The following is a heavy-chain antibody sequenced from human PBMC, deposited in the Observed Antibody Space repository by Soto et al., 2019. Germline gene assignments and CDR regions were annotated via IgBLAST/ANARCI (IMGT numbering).Heavy chain of an antibody. CDR3: ARDRLRYNWNDFPYYYYGMDV. CDR2: ISYDGSNK. CDR1: GFTFSSYA. V-gene: IGHV3-30-3*01. J-gene: IGHJ6*02. D-gene: IGHD1-1*01. Sequence: QVQLVESRGSVVQPGRSLRLSCAASGFTFSSYAMHWVRQAPGKGLEWVAVISYDGSNKYYADSVKGRFTISRDNSKNTLYLQMNSLRTEDTAVYYCARDRLRYNWNDFPYYYYGMDVGGQGTTVTVSS.